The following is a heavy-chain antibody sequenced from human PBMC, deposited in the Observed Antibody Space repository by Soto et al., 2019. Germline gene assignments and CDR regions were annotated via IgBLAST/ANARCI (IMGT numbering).Heavy chain of an antibody. CDR2: IKYDGSNK. V-gene: IGHV3-30*18. J-gene: IGHJ4*02. Sequence: QVQLVESGGGVVQPGGSLRLSCPASGFNFDNYGMHWVRQAPGKGLEWVAVIKYDGSNKYYADSVKGRFTISRDNSKNKLSIQLNTLKTENPAVYQGAKDRVSGTFYNPLGFWRQGALVTVSS. D-gene: IGHD1-7*01. CDR3: AKDRVSGTFYNPLGF. CDR1: GFNFDNYG.